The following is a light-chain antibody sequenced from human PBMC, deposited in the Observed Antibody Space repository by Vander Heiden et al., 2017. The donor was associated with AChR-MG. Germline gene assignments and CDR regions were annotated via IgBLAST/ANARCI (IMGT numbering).Light chain of an antibody. Sequence: SALTQPHSVSGSPGQSVTISCTGTSSDVGGYNYVSWYQQHPGKAPRLMIYDVSERPAGVPDRFSGSKSGNTASLTTSGLQADDEAYYYCCSYAGSDSLVFGTGTEVTVL. V-gene: IGLV2-11*01. J-gene: IGLJ1*01. CDR1: SSDVGGYNY. CDR2: DVS. CDR3: CSYAGSDSLV.